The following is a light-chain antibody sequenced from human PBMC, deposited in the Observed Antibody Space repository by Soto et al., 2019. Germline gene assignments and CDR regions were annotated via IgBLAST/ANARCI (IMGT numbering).Light chain of an antibody. V-gene: IGKV3-11*01. Sequence: EIVLTQFPATLSLSPGDGATLSCRASQSVSSYLAWYQQKRGQAPRLLIYDSSNRATGIPARFSGSGSGTDFSLIISSLEPEDFAVYYCQQRSSWPLTFGGGTKVEI. CDR3: QQRSSWPLT. J-gene: IGKJ4*01. CDR1: QSVSSY. CDR2: DSS.